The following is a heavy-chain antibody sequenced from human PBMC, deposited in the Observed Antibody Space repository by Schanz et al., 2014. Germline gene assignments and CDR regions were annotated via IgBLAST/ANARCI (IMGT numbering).Heavy chain of an antibody. Sequence: EVQLLESGGGLVQPGGSLRLSCATSGFSFSSYAINWVRQAPGKGLEWISYITYNGGTIYYADSVKGRFTISRDNAKNSLYLQMNSLRAEDTAVYYCARDGYSVVVISPTESFDIWGQGTMVTVSP. D-gene: IGHD2-21*01. CDR2: ITYNGGTI. J-gene: IGHJ3*02. CDR1: GFSFSSYA. CDR3: ARDGYSVVVISPTESFDI. V-gene: IGHV3-48*01.